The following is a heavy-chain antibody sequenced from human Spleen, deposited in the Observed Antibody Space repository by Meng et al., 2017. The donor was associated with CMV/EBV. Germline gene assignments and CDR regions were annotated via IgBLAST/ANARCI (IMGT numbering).Heavy chain of an antibody. Sequence: YAISWVRQDPGQGLEWMGGIIPIFGTANYAQKFQGRVTITTDESTSTAYMELSSLRSEDTAVYYCANTAPSITIFGVATLAQGWFDPWGQGTLVTVSS. D-gene: IGHD3-3*01. J-gene: IGHJ5*02. V-gene: IGHV1-69*05. CDR2: IIPIFGTA. CDR1: YA. CDR3: ANTAPSITIFGVATLAQGWFDP.